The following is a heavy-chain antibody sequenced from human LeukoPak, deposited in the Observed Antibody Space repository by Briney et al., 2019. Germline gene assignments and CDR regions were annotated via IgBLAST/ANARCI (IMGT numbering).Heavy chain of an antibody. CDR3: AKDANEFGDSYFDS. V-gene: IGHV3-23*01. J-gene: IGHJ5*01. CDR1: GFTFSDYA. Sequence: GGSLRLSCSASGFTFSDYAMNWVRQAPGKGLEWVSGISASGASTFHADSVKGRFIISRDNSKNTLYLQMNSLRAADTSIYFCAKDANEFGDSYFDSWGLGTLVTVSS. D-gene: IGHD3-10*01. CDR2: ISASGAST.